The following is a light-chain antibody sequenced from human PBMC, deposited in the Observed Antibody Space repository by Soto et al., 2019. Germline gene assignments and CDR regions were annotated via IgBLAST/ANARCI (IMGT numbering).Light chain of an antibody. V-gene: IGLV2-14*01. CDR1: SSDVGGYNY. J-gene: IGLJ3*02. CDR2: EVS. CDR3: SSYTSTSSWV. Sequence: QSVLTQPASVSGSPGQSITISFTGTSSDVGGYNYVSWYQHPPGKAPKVMIYEVSNRPSGVSNRFSGSKSGNTASLTISGLQAEDEADYYCSSYTSTSSWVFGGGTRSPS.